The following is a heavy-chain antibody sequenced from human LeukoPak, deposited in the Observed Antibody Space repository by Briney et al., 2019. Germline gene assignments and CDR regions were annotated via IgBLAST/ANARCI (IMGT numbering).Heavy chain of an antibody. Sequence: PGWSLRLSCVTSGFMFSAYAMSWVRQAPGKGLEWVSIISGSGERTYYTDSVKGRFTVSRDNSKNTLYLQMKSLRAEDTAVYYCVSQSYSGSDNYYFHYWGQGTLVAVSS. CDR1: GFMFSAYA. CDR3: VSQSYSGSDNYYFHY. J-gene: IGHJ4*02. V-gene: IGHV3-23*01. D-gene: IGHD1-26*01. CDR2: ISGSGERT.